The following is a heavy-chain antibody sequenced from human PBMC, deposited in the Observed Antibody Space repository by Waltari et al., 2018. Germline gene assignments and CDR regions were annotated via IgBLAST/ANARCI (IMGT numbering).Heavy chain of an antibody. CDR1: GGSTSTYY. J-gene: IGHJ6*03. CDR3: ARADTSTSYFYYYMDV. CDR2: IHYSGSS. V-gene: IGHV4-59*01. D-gene: IGHD1-26*01. Sequence: QVQLQESGPGLVKPSETLSLTCTVSGGSTSTYYWSWVRQSPGKGLEWIGYIHYSGSSVYNPSLRSRVPISLDTPNNQFSLRLRSVTAADAAIYYCARADTSTSYFYYYMDVWGKGTTVTVSS.